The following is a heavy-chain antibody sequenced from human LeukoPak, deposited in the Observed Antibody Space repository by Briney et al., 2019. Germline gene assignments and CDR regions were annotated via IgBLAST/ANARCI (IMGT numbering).Heavy chain of an antibody. CDR2: IYYSGST. V-gene: IGHV4-59*01. J-gene: IGHJ3*02. D-gene: IGHD1-26*01. CDR1: GGSISSYY. Sequence: SETLSLTCTVSGGSISSYYWSWIRQPPGKGLEGIGYIYYSGSTNYNPSLKSRVTISVDTYKNQFSLKLSSVTAADTAVYYCARDRGSYVAFDIWGQGTMVTVSS. CDR3: ARDRGSYVAFDI.